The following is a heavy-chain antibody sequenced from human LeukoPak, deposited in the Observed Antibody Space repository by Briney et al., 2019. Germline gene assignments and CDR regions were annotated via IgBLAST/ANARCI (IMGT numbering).Heavy chain of an antibody. CDR1: GFTVSSNY. D-gene: IGHD3-22*01. Sequence: GGSLRLSCAASGFTVSSNYMSWVRQAPGKGLEWVSVIYSGGSTYYADSVKGRFTISRDNSKNTLYLQMNSLRAEDTAVYYCARDYYDSSGAGSLWGQETLVTVSS. CDR3: ARDYYDSSGAGSL. CDR2: IYSGGST. V-gene: IGHV3-66*02. J-gene: IGHJ4*02.